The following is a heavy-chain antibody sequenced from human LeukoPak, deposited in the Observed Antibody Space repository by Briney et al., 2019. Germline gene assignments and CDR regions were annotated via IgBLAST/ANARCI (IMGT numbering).Heavy chain of an antibody. CDR3: AREAYYFDY. Sequence: SPALSLTCAISADSVSSNGAAWHWIRQSPSRGLEWLGRQYYRSKWYNDYAVSMKSRITINPDTSKNQFSLQLNSVTPEDTAVYYCAREAYYFDYWGQGTLVTVSS. V-gene: IGHV6-1*01. CDR1: ADSVSSNGAA. CDR2: QYYRSKWYN. J-gene: IGHJ4*02.